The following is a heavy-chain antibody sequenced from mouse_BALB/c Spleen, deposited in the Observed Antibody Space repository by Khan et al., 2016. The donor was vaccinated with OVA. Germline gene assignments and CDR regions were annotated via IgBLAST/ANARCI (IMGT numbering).Heavy chain of an antibody. D-gene: IGHD2-10*01. Sequence: QVQPKQSGPGLVAPSQSLSITCTVSGFSLSNYGVNWVRQPPGKGLEWLGIIWAGGSTNYNSALMSKLNIRKDNAKSQVFLKMNSLQTDDTAMYYCARETAYYGNYEAMDYWGQGTSVTVSS. CDR3: ARETAYYGNYEAMDY. CDR1: GFSLSNYG. J-gene: IGHJ4*01. V-gene: IGHV2-9*02. CDR2: IWAGGST.